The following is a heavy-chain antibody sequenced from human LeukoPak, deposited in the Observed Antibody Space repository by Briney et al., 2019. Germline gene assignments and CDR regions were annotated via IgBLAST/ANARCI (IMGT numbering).Heavy chain of an antibody. V-gene: IGHV4-39*02. CDR1: GGSISSGNYY. J-gene: IGHJ4*02. CDR3: ARGPTYQPIDS. D-gene: IGHD2-2*01. CDR2: IHYSGTT. Sequence: SETLSLTCTVSGGSISSGNYYWGWIRQPPGKGLGWIASIHYSGTTYYNPSLKSRVTISVDTSKNHFSLKLSSVTAADTAVYYCARGPTYQPIDSWGQGTLVTVSS.